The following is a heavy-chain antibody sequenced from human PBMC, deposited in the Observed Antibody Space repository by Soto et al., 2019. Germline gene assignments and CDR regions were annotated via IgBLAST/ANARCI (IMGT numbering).Heavy chain of an antibody. CDR1: GGTFSSYA. CDR3: ASSNCRGDCYSGYYFDY. CDR2: IIPIFGTT. J-gene: IGHJ4*02. V-gene: IGHV1-69*01. Sequence: QVQLVQSGAEVKKPGSSVKVSCKASGGTFSSYAISWVRQAPGQGLEWMGGIIPIFGTTNYAQKFQGRVTITADESMSTAYMELSSPRSEDTAVYYCASSNCRGDCYSGYYFDYWGQGTLVTVSS. D-gene: IGHD2-21*02.